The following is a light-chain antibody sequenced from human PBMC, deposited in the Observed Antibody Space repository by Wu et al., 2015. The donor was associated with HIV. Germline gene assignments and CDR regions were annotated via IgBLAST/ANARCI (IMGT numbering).Light chain of an antibody. CDR2: DAS. V-gene: IGKV3D-20*02. Sequence: EIVLTQSPENVSVSVGARATLSCRASQSVSSSYLAWYQQKPGQAPRLLIYDASNRATGIPARFSGSGSGTDFTLTISSLEPEDFAVYYCQQRSNWLYSFGQGTKLEIK. J-gene: IGKJ2*03. CDR1: QSVSSSY. CDR3: QQRSNWLYS.